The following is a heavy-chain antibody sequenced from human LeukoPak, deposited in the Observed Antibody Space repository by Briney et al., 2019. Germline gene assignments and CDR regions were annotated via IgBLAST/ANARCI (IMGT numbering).Heavy chain of an antibody. CDR2: VYQSGST. J-gene: IGHJ4*02. CDR1: DYSISSGKY. D-gene: IGHD3-22*01. CDR3: ARNDSGGYFDY. Sequence: SETLSLTCAVSDYSISSGKYWGWIRQPPGKGLEWIGSVYQSGSTHYSPSLKSRVTISVDTSKSQFSLKLRSVTAADTAVYYCARNDSGGYFDYWGQGTLVTVSS. V-gene: IGHV4-38-2*01.